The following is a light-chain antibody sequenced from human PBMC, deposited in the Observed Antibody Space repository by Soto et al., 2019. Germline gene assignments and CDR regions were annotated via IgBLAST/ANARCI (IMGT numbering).Light chain of an antibody. Sequence: EIVLRQSPGTLSLSPGERATLSCRASQSISSGHLAWYQQRPGQAPRLLMYGISSRATGTPDRFSGSGSGTDFTLTISRLEPEDFAVYSCQHYDYVPTFGQGTRLEI. CDR2: GIS. CDR1: QSISSGH. CDR3: QHYDYVPT. V-gene: IGKV3-20*01. J-gene: IGKJ5*01.